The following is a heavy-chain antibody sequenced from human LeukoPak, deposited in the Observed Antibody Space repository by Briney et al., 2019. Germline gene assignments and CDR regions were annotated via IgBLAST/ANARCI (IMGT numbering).Heavy chain of an antibody. CDR2: ISGSGGST. Sequence: GGSLRLSCAASDFNFITYAMSWVRQAPGRGLEWVSAISGSGGSTYYADSVKGRFTISRDNSKNTLYLQMNSLRAEDTAVYYCAKDLLLHYDSSGYYSDYWGQGTLVTVSS. D-gene: IGHD3-22*01. V-gene: IGHV3-23*01. CDR1: DFNFITYA. CDR3: AKDLLLHYDSSGYYSDY. J-gene: IGHJ4*02.